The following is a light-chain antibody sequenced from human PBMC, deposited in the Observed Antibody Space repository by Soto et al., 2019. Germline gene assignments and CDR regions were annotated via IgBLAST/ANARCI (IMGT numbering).Light chain of an antibody. CDR1: QTITRY. V-gene: IGKV1-39*01. Sequence: DIQMTHSPSSLSASVGDRVTITCRANQTITRYLNWDQQKPGTAPKLLIYAASSLQEGVPSRFRGSGSGTDFTLTISNLQPEDFAAYSCQQSFSFPGAFGQGTKLEIK. J-gene: IGKJ2*01. CDR2: AAS. CDR3: QQSFSFPGA.